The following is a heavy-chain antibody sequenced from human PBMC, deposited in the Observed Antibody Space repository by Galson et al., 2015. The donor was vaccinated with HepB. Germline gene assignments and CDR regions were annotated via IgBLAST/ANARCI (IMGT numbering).Heavy chain of an antibody. CDR2: IGHDGSNQ. CDR3: ARERGAGWYEGFDY. V-gene: IGHV3-33*01. Sequence: SLRLSCAASGFIFSNYAMHWVRPAPGKGLEWVAIIGHDGSNQYYAESVKGRFAIARDNSKNTLYLQMDSLRAEDTAVYYCARERGAGWYEGFDYWGQGTLVTVSS. CDR1: GFIFSNYA. D-gene: IGHD6-19*01. J-gene: IGHJ4*02.